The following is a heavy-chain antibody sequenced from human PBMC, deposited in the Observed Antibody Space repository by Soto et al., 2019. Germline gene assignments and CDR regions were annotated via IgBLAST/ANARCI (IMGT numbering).Heavy chain of an antibody. CDR3: ARLTGYDANFDY. Sequence: SQTLRLTWTVSGGSISRGAYYWSWIRQHPGTGLEWIGYIYCCVSTVYDPSLKSRVTLSVDTSKYLSSLKLSTVTAAHTAVYYCARLTGYDANFDYWGQGTLVDVSS. V-gene: IGHV4-30-4*01. CDR2: IYCCVST. D-gene: IGHD5-12*01. CDR1: GGSISRGAYY. J-gene: IGHJ4*02.